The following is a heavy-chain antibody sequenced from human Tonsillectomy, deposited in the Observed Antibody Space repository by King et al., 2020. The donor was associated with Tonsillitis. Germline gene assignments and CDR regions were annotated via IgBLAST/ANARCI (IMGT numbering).Heavy chain of an antibody. CDR1: GYSFTSYW. CDR2: IYPGDSDT. D-gene: IGHD3-10*01. J-gene: IGHJ4*02. V-gene: IGHV5-51*01. CDR3: ARPRYYYGSGSYYNALGY. Sequence: QLVQSGAEVKKPGESLKISCKGSGYSFTSYWIGWVRQMPGKGLEWMGIIYPGDSDTSYSPSFQGQVTISADKSISTAYLQWSSLKASDTAMYYCARPRYYYGSGSYYNALGYWGQGTLVTVSS.